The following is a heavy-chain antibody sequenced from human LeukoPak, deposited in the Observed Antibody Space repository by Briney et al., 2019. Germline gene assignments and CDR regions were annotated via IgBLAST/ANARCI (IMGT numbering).Heavy chain of an antibody. Sequence: PGGSLRLSCAASEFTFSTYGMHWVRQAPGKGLEWVAVISYDGSYKFYADSVKGRFTISRDNSKSTLYLQMNSLGAEDTAVYYCAKDRYSGLNTIDYWGQGTLVTVSS. D-gene: IGHD6-13*01. J-gene: IGHJ4*02. CDR1: EFTFSTYG. CDR2: ISYDGSYK. V-gene: IGHV3-30*18. CDR3: AKDRYSGLNTIDY.